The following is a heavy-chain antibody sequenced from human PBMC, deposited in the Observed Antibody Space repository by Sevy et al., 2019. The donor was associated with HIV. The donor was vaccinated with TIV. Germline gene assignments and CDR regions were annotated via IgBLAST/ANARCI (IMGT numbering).Heavy chain of an antibody. CDR3: ARGGDFNDRSAKRDFDY. V-gene: IGHV3-33*01. CDR1: GFTFSNYG. Sequence: GGSLILSCAASGFTFSNYGMHWVRQAPGKGLEWVAVIWNDGRNKYYADSVKGRFTISRDNSKNTLYLQMNSLRVEDTAVYFCARGGDFNDRSAKRDFDYWGQGTLVTVSS. D-gene: IGHD3-22*01. CDR2: IWNDGRNK. J-gene: IGHJ4*02.